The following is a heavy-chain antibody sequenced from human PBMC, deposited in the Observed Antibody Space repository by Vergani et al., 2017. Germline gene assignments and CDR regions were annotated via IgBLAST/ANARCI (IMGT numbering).Heavy chain of an antibody. CDR3: AKDFRLLYNRFDP. CDR1: GFTFNQYG. CDR2: TWYDANNK. D-gene: IGHD1-14*01. J-gene: IGHJ5*02. V-gene: IGHV3-33*06. Sequence: QVQLGESGGGGVQPGRSLRLSCAVSGFTFNQYGMHWVRQAPGKGLEWVAVTWYDANNKQYADSVKGRFTISRDNSKSTMYLQMNSLRDEDTGVYYCAKDFRLLYNRFDPWGQGTLVTVSS.